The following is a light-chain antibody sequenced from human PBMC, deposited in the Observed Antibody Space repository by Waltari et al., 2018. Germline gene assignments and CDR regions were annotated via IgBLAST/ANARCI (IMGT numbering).Light chain of an antibody. CDR1: QSINIF. CDR3: HQYSTYLYT. V-gene: IGKV1-5*03. J-gene: IGKJ2*01. CDR2: QAS. Sequence: DIQMAQSPSTLSASVGDSVTITCRGSQSINIFLAWYQQKPGAAPRLLIYQASTLQSGVPSRFSGSGSGTEFTLTISSLQPDDFATYYCHQYSTYLYTFGQGTKLEIK.